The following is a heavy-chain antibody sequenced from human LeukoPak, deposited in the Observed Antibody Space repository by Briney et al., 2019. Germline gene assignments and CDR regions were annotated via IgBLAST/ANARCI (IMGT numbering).Heavy chain of an antibody. J-gene: IGHJ5*02. CDR3: ARTYSSGWYNGYDP. D-gene: IGHD6-19*01. CDR1: GFTFSSYA. CDR2: ISGGGDTT. V-gene: IGHV3-23*01. Sequence: GGSLRLSCAASGFTFSSYAMSWVRQAPGKGLEWVSGISGGGDTTHLADSVKGRFTISRDNSKSTLYLQMNSLRAEDTAVYYCARTYSSGWYNGYDPWGQGTLVTVSS.